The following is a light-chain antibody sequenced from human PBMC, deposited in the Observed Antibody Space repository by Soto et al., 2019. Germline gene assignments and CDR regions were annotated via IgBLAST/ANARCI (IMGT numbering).Light chain of an antibody. J-gene: IGKJ5*01. CDR2: DAS. Sequence: DIQMTQSPSTLSASVGDRVTITCRASQSISSWLAWYQQKPGEAPKLLIYDASSLESGVPSRFSGTGSGTEFTLAINSLQPDDFATYYCQQYHRSSITFGQGTRLEIK. CDR3: QQYHRSSIT. V-gene: IGKV1-5*01. CDR1: QSISSW.